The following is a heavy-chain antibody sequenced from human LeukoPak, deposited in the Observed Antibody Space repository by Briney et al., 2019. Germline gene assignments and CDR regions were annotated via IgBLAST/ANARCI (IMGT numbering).Heavy chain of an antibody. Sequence: GGSLRLSCAASGFTFRSYSMNWVRQAPGKGLEWVSYISSGSTTTYCADSVKGRFTISRDNAKNSLFLQMNSLRDEDTAVYYCARSAGGSYYDWFDPWGQGTLVTVSS. CDR3: ARSAGGSYYDWFDP. J-gene: IGHJ5*02. V-gene: IGHV3-48*02. CDR1: GFTFRSYS. CDR2: ISSGSTTT. D-gene: IGHD1-26*01.